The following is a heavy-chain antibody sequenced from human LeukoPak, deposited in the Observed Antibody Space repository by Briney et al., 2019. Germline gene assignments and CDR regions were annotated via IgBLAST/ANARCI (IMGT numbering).Heavy chain of an antibody. Sequence: PGRSLRLSCAASGFTFDDYAMHWVRQAPGKGLEWVSGISWDSAGIGYADSVEGRFTISRDNAKSSLYLQMNSLRAEDTALYYCAKGNYFDYWGQGTLVTVSS. CDR1: GFTFDDYA. CDR3: AKGNYFDY. J-gene: IGHJ4*02. CDR2: ISWDSAGI. V-gene: IGHV3-9*01.